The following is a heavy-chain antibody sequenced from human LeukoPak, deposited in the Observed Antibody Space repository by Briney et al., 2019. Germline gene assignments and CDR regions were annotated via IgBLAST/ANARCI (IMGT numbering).Heavy chain of an antibody. D-gene: IGHD2-15*01. CDR2: IRYDGSNK. Sequence: GGSLRLSCAASGFTFSSYGMHWVRQAPGKGLEWVAFIRYDGSNKYYADSVKGRFTISRDNSNNTLYLQRNSLRAEDTAVYYCATSCSGRFCFHASWGQGTLVTVSS. CDR1: GFTFSSYG. V-gene: IGHV3-30*02. J-gene: IGHJ5*02. CDR3: ATSCSGRFCFHAS.